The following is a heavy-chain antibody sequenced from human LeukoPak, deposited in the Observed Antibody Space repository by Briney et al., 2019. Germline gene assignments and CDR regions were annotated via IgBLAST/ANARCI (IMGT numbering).Heavy chain of an antibody. CDR2: INAGNGNT. V-gene: IGHV1-3*03. J-gene: IGHJ4*02. CDR1: GYTFTSYA. Sequence: GASVKVSCKASGYTFTSYAMHWVRQAPGQRLEWMGWINAGNGNTKYSQEFQGRVTITADKSTSTAYMELSSLRSEDTAVYYCARGREAFYNNSPLDYWGQGSLVTVSS. CDR3: ARGREAFYNNSPLDY. D-gene: IGHD2/OR15-2a*01.